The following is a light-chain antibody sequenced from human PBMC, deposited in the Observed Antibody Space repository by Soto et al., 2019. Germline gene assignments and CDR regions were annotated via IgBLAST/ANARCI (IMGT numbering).Light chain of an antibody. J-gene: IGKJ2*01. CDR1: QSVSTN. CDR3: QHFNNWPYT. V-gene: IGKV3-15*01. Sequence: EVVLTQSPATLSFSPGERATLSCRASQSVSTNLAWYQQKPGQAPRLLIYGASTRATGIPARFSGSGSGTEFTLIISSLQSEDFAVYFCQHFNNWPYTFGQGTKV. CDR2: GAS.